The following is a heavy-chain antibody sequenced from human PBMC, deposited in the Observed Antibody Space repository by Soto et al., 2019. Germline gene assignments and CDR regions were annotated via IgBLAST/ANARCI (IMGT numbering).Heavy chain of an antibody. CDR1: GGSISSGGYY. D-gene: IGHD2-15*01. CDR3: ARDSRYCSGGRCHSRAYAFAI. Sequence: QVQLQESGPGLVKPSQTLSLTCTVSGGSISSGGYYWSWIRQHPGKGLEWIGYIYYSGSTYYNPSLKSRVTISVDTSKNQFSLKLSAETAADTAVYYCARDSRYCSGGRCHSRAYAFAIWGQGTMVTVSS. V-gene: IGHV4-31*03. CDR2: IYYSGST. J-gene: IGHJ3*02.